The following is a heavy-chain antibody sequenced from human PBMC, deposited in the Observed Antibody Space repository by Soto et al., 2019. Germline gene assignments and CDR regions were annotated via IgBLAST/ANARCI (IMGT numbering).Heavy chain of an antibody. CDR3: ARERVGHSAMDV. CDR1: GGSITNYY. V-gene: IGHV4-59*12. Sequence: QVQLQESGPGLVKPSETLSLMCTVSGGSITNYYWSWIRQSPAKGLEWIGYVSDSGSTKYKPSLKSRVTISVDTSKNQFSLKLTTLTAADKAVYYCARERVGHSAMDVWGQGTTVTVSS. J-gene: IGHJ6*02. D-gene: IGHD1-26*01. CDR2: VSDSGST.